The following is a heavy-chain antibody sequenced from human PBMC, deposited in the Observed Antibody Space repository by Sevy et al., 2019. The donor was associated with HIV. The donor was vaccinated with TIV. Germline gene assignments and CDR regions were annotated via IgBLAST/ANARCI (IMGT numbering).Heavy chain of an antibody. Sequence: GGSLRLSCAASGFTFSTYDMHWVRQAPGKGLEWVASISHDGSYRYYADSVRGRFSMSRDSSKNTLYLQMSGLSIEDTAVYYCAKNRPPGGSYFSRHGMDVWGRGTTVTVSS. V-gene: IGHV3-30*18. CDR3: AKNRPPGGSYFSRHGMDV. CDR2: ISHDGSYR. D-gene: IGHD3-16*01. J-gene: IGHJ6*02. CDR1: GFTFSTYD.